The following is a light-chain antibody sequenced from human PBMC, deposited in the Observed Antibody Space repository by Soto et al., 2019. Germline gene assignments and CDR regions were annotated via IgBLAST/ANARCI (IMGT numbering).Light chain of an antibody. J-gene: IGLJ2*01. Sequence: SYELTQPPSVSVSPGQTASITCSGDKLGDKFACWYQQKPGQSPVLVIYHDTKRPSGIPERFSGSNSGNTATLTISGTQAMDEADYYCQAWDISTAVFGGGTKLTVL. CDR2: HDT. CDR3: QAWDISTAV. CDR1: KLGDKF. V-gene: IGLV3-1*01.